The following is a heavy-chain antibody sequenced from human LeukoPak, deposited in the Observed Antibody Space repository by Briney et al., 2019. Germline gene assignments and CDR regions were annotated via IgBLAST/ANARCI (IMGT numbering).Heavy chain of an antibody. J-gene: IGHJ6*02. D-gene: IGHD4-17*01. CDR3: ARLGTYDYGDGGGVGGGMDV. CDR1: GYTFTGYY. V-gene: IGHV1-2*02. CDR2: INPNSGGT. Sequence: ASVKVSCKASGYTFTGYYMRWVRQAPGQGLEWMGWINPNSGGTNYAQKFQGRVTMTRDTSISTAYMELSRLRSDDTAVYYCARLGTYDYGDGGGVGGGMDVWGQGTTVTVPS.